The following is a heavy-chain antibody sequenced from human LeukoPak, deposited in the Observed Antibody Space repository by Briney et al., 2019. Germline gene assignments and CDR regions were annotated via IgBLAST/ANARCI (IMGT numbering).Heavy chain of an antibody. J-gene: IGHJ2*01. CDR2: ISYDGSNK. CDR1: GFTFSSYA. V-gene: IGHV3-30-3*01. D-gene: IGHD3-9*01. Sequence: PGGSLRLSCAASGFTFSSYAMHWVRQAPGKGLEWVAVISYDGSNKYYADSVKGRFTISRDNSKNTLYLQMNSLRAEDTAVYYCXRDGPPLLVXYPNWXFDLW. CDR3: XRDGPPLLVXYPNWXFDL.